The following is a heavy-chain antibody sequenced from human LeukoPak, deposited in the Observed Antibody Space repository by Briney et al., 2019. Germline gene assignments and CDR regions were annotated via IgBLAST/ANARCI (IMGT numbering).Heavy chain of an antibody. J-gene: IGHJ4*02. CDR2: IFYGGNI. CDR1: GDSISSISHY. CDR3: ASPSHCTSDSCQKYFDY. D-gene: IGHD2-2*01. V-gene: IGHV4-39*01. Sequence: PSETLSLTCTVSGDSISSISHYCGWIRQPPGKGLEWIGSIFYGGNIYYNPSLKSRVTISIDTSRNQFSLKLSSVTAADTAVYYCASPSHCTSDSCQKYFDYWGQGTLVTVSS.